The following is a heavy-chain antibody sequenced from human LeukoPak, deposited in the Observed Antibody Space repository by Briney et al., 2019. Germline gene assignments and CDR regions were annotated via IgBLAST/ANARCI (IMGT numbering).Heavy chain of an antibody. V-gene: IGHV3-15*01. J-gene: IGHJ4*02. D-gene: IGHD3-22*01. Sequence: GGSLRLSRVASGFTLSHAWMNGVGQAPGRGLEWVGLIKSKIDGGATDYAAPVKGRFTVSRDDSKNTLYLQMNSLKTEDTAVYYCTTLTMKLVHPDYWGQGTLVTVSS. CDR1: GFTLSHAW. CDR2: IKSKIDGGAT. CDR3: TTLTMKLVHPDY.